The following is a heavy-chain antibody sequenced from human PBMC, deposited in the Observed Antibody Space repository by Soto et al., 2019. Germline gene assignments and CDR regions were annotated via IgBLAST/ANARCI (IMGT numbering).Heavy chain of an antibody. D-gene: IGHD5-18*01. CDR1: GFTFSRYA. J-gene: IGHJ4*02. CDR2: ITGSGGST. CDR3: AKDASWIQLWLGY. V-gene: IGHV3-23*01. Sequence: EVQLLESGGGLVQPGGSLRLSCAASGFTFSRYAMTWVRQAPGKGLEWVSAITGSGGSTFYADSVKGRFTISRDNSRDTLYLQMNSLRAEDTAVYYCAKDASWIQLWLGYWGQGTLVTVSS.